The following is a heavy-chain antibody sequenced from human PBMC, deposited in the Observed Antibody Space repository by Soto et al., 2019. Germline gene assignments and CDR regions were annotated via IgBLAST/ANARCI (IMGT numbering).Heavy chain of an antibody. Sequence: SGGSLRLSCAASGFTFSSYAMSWVRQAPGKGLEWVSAISGSGGSTYYADSVKGRFTISRDNSKNTLYLQMNSLTGDDTAVYYCAKSRDGYSFYFYYGMDVWGQGTTVTVSS. CDR2: ISGSGGST. D-gene: IGHD4-4*01. CDR3: AKSRDGYSFYFYYGMDV. J-gene: IGHJ6*02. CDR1: GFTFSSYA. V-gene: IGHV3-23*01.